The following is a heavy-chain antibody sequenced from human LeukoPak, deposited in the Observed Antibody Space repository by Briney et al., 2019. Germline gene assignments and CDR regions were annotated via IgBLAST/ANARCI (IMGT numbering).Heavy chain of an antibody. J-gene: IGHJ4*02. D-gene: IGHD6-13*01. CDR2: ISAGGGTT. Sequence: RGSPRLSCAASGFPFSTCAMSWVCQTPGKGLEWVSAISAGGGTTFHADSVKGRFTISRDNSKNTLYLQMHSLRAEDTAVYYCAKDNVAAAGRYFDYCGQRTLVTVSS. V-gene: IGHV3-23*01. CDR1: GFPFSTCA. CDR3: AKDNVAAAGRYFDY.